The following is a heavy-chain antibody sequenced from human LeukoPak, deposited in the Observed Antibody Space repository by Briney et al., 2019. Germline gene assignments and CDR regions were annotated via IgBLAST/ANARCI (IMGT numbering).Heavy chain of an antibody. CDR1: GGSISSTDYD. CDR3: ATQDYGGNSGYFDY. J-gene: IGHJ4*02. Sequence: MPSETLSLTCTLAGGSISSTDYDWGRLRQPPGKGLEWIGRNYYRRSTDYHPSLKSRVTISVDTHKNQFSLSMSSVTAADKAIYYCATQDYGGNSGYFDYWGQGTLVTVSS. D-gene: IGHD4-23*01. CDR2: NYYRRST. V-gene: IGHV4-39*01.